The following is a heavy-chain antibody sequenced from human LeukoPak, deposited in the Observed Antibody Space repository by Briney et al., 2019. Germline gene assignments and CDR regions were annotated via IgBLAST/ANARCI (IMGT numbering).Heavy chain of an antibody. D-gene: IGHD2-15*01. J-gene: IGHJ3*02. CDR2: IYTRGST. CDR3: ARGRYCSADICSGGDAFDI. CDR1: GGSINNYY. V-gene: IGHV4-4*07. Sequence: SETLSLTCTVSGGSINNYYWSWIRQPAGKGLEWSGRIYTRGSTNYNPSLKSRVTMSVDTSKHQFSLKLSSVTAADMAVYYCARGRYCSADICSGGDAFDIWGQGIMVSVSS.